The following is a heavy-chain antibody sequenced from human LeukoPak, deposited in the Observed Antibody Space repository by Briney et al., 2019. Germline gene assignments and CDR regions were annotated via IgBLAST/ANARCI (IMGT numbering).Heavy chain of an antibody. CDR2: ISSSSSYI. Sequence: RPGGSPRLSCAASGFTFSSYSMNWVRQAPGKGLEWVSSISSSSSYIYYADSVKGRFTISRDNAKNSLYLQMNSLRAEDTAVYYCARDRVWFGELLYPRAFDIWGQGTMVTVSS. D-gene: IGHD3-10*01. J-gene: IGHJ3*02. CDR3: ARDRVWFGELLYPRAFDI. V-gene: IGHV3-21*01. CDR1: GFTFSSYS.